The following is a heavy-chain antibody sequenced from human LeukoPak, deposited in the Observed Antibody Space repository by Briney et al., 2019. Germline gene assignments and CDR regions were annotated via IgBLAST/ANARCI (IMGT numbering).Heavy chain of an antibody. V-gene: IGHV4-39*01. D-gene: IGHD3-10*01. Sequence: SETLSLTCTVSGGSISSSSYYWGWIRQPPGKGLEWIGSIYYSGSTYYNPSLKSRVTISVDTSKNQFSLKLSSVTAADTAVYYCARHYLSYYGSGSYYNRDCGMDVWGQGTTVTVSS. CDR1: GGSISSSSYY. J-gene: IGHJ6*02. CDR3: ARHYLSYYGSGSYYNRDCGMDV. CDR2: IYYSGST.